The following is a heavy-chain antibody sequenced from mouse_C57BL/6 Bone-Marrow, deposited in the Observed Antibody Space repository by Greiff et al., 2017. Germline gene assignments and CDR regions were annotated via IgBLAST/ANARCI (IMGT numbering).Heavy chain of an antibody. V-gene: IGHV5-17*01. CDR3: ARHGYPWFAD. D-gene: IGHD2-2*01. J-gene: IGHJ3*01. Sequence: EVQVVESGGGLVKPGGSLKLSCAASGFTFSDYGMHWVRQAPEKGLEWVAYISSGSSTIYYADTVKGRFTISRDNAKNTLFLQMTSLRSEDTAMYYCARHGYPWFADWGQGTLVTVSA. CDR2: ISSGSSTI. CDR1: GFTFSDYG.